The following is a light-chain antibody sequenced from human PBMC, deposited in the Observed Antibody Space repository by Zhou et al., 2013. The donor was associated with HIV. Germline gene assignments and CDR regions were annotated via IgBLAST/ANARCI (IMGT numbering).Light chain of an antibody. V-gene: IGKV1-5*03. CDR3: QVYGNTPLT. CDR1: QSISSW. Sequence: DIQMTQSPSTLSASVGDRVTITCRASQSISSWLAWYQQKPGKAPKYLIYKTSSLESGVPSRFSGSGSGTDFTLTISRLEPEDFAVYYCQVYGNTPLTFGGGTKVEIK. J-gene: IGKJ4*01. CDR2: KTS.